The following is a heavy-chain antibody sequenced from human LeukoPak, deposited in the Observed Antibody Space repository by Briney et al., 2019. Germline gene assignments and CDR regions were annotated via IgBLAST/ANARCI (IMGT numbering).Heavy chain of an antibody. D-gene: IGHD4-17*01. CDR2: ISYIGST. CDR1: DDSFSSHY. V-gene: IGHV4-59*11. J-gene: IGHJ3*02. Sequence: SDTLSLTCAVSDDSFSSHYWTRIRQPPGKGLEWIGYISYIGSTNYNPSLKSRVTISIDTSKNEFSLKLTSVTAADTAVYYCARDLVTVTKGFDIWGQGTMVTVSS. CDR3: ARDLVTVTKGFDI.